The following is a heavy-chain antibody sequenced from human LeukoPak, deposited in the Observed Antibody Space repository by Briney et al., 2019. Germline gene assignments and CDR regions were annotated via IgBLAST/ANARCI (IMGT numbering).Heavy chain of an antibody. Sequence: GGSLRLSCAASGFTFSNYWMHWVRQAPGKGLVWVSRIHSDGSSTSYADSVKGRFTVSRDNAKNTLFLQMNSLRAEDTAVYYCARARADYRYYYYYMDVWGKGTTVTVSS. CDR1: GFTFSNYW. D-gene: IGHD4-11*01. CDR2: IHSDGSST. J-gene: IGHJ6*03. CDR3: ARARADYRYYYYYMDV. V-gene: IGHV3-74*01.